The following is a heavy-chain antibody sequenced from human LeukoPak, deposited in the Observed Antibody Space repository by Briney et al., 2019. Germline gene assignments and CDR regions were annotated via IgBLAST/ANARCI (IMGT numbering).Heavy chain of an antibody. V-gene: IGHV3-7*03. CDR2: IKQDGSEK. D-gene: IGHD5/OR15-5a*01. CDR1: GFTFSNYW. CDR3: ARVYELREEDYYYYYMDV. J-gene: IGHJ6*03. Sequence: GGSLRLSCAASGFTFSNYWMSWVRQAPGKGLEWVANIKQDGSEKYYVDSVKGRFTISRDNAKNSLHLQMNSLRAEDTALYYCARVYELREEDYYYYYMDVWGKGTTVTVSS.